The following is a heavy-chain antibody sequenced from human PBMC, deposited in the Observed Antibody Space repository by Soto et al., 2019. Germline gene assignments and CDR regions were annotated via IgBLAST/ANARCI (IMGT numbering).Heavy chain of an antibody. J-gene: IGHJ5*02. Sequence: AASVKVSCKASGFTFTSSAVQWVRQARGQRLEWIGWIVVGSGNTNYAQKFQERVTITRDMSTSTAYMELSSLRSEDTAVYYCAADRIRGTRFDPWGQGTLVTVSS. CDR1: GFTFTSSA. CDR3: AADRIRGTRFDP. V-gene: IGHV1-58*01. CDR2: IVVGSGNT. D-gene: IGHD3-10*01.